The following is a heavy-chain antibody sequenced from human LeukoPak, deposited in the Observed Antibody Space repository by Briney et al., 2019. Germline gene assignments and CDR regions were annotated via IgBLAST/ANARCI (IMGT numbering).Heavy chain of an antibody. CDR3: TRAQSILLYYGVFDY. D-gene: IGHD3-10*01. CDR2: INPNSGDT. Sequence: ASVKVSCKASGYIFTGYYIHWVRQAPGQGLEWMGWINPNSGDTNYAQKFQGRVTVTRDASISTAYMELTRLTSDDTAVYYCTRAQSILLYYGVFDYWGQGTLVAVSS. J-gene: IGHJ4*02. CDR1: GYIFTGYY. V-gene: IGHV1-2*02.